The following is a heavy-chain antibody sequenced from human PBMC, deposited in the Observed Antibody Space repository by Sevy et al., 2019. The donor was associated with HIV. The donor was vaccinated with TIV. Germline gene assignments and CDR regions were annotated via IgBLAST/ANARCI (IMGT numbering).Heavy chain of an antibody. CDR2: ISSRSNYI. Sequence: GGSLRLSCAASGFTFSSYSMNWVRQAPGKGLERVSSISSRSNYIYYADSVKGRFTISRDNAKNSLYLQMNSLRAEDTAIYSCARDAREGSGYFHDGFDMWGQGTMVTVSS. D-gene: IGHD3-3*01. V-gene: IGHV3-21*01. CDR3: ARDAREGSGYFHDGFDM. CDR1: GFTFSSYS. J-gene: IGHJ3*02.